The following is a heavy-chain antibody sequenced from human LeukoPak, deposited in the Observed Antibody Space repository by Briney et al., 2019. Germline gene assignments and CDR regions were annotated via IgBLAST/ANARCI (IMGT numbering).Heavy chain of an antibody. J-gene: IGHJ4*02. CDR2: ISGSGGST. CDR3: AKDLQKAKKYYFDY. V-gene: IGHV3-23*01. D-gene: IGHD4-4*01. Sequence: SGGSLRLSCAASGFTFSSYAMSWVRQAPGKGLEWGSAISGSGGSTYYADSVKGRFTISRDNSKNTLYLQMNSLRAEDTAVYYCAKDLQKAKKYYFDYWGQGTLVTVSS. CDR1: GFTFSSYA.